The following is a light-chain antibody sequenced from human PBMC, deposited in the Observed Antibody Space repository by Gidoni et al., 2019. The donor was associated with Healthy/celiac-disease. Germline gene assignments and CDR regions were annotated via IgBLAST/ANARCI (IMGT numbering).Light chain of an antibody. CDR1: SSNIGSNT. Sequence: HSALTQTTTVSGTPGHRVTISCSGSSSNIGSNTVDWYQQLPGTAPKLLIYSNNQRPSGVPDRFSGSKSGASASLAISALQSADEADYYCAAWDDSLNGWVFGGGTKLTVL. CDR2: SNN. J-gene: IGLJ3*02. CDR3: AAWDDSLNGWV. V-gene: IGLV1-44*01.